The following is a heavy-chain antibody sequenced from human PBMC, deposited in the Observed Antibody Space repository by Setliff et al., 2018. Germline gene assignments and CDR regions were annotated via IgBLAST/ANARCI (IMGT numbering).Heavy chain of an antibody. D-gene: IGHD3-10*01. CDR3: ARDHVYGSQYYYYYYGMDV. CDR1: GFTFSRYW. J-gene: IGHJ6*02. V-gene: IGHV3-7*01. Sequence: PGGSLRLSCAASGFTFSRYWMSWVRQAPGKGLEWAANIKQDGSEKYYVDSVKGRFTISRDNAKNSLYLQMNSLRAEDTAVYYCARDHVYGSQYYYYYYGMDVWGQGTTVTVSS. CDR2: IKQDGSEK.